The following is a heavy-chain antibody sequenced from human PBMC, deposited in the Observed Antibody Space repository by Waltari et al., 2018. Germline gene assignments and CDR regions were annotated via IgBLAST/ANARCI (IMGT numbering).Heavy chain of an antibody. V-gene: IGHV2-5*02. CDR3: ARRTGAGGTLDY. J-gene: IGHJ4*02. CDR1: GFSLITSGVG. D-gene: IGHD1-26*01. Sequence: QITLQESGPTLVKPTETLTLTCTFSGFSLITSGVGVGWIRQPPGKALEWLAIVYWDDDQRYSPSLRTRLTITKDTSINQVVLTVTNVDSVDTATYYCARRTGAGGTLDYWGQGILVTVSS. CDR2: VYWDDDQ.